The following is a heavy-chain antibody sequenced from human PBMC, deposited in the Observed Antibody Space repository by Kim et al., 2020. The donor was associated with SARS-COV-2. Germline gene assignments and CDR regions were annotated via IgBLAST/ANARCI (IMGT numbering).Heavy chain of an antibody. V-gene: IGHV3-49*04. D-gene: IGHD1-1*01. CDR1: GFTFDGYS. J-gene: IGHJ2*01. CDR2: IRRKVYGETT. Sequence: GGSLRLSCTASGFTFDGYSMSWVRQAPGKGLEWIGLIRRKVYGETTEYAPSVKARFTIAKDESKSIAYLQMNSLQTEDTALYYCFRETTATGRYFDLWGRGTLVTVSS. CDR3: FRETTATGRYFDL.